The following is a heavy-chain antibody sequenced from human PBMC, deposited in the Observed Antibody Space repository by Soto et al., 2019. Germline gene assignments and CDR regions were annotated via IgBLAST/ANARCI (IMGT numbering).Heavy chain of an antibody. CDR2: INPSGTTK. Sequence: QVQLVQSGAEVKKPGASVKVSCKASGYTFTSYYMHWVRQAPGQGLEWMGIINPSGTTKDYAQKFQGRVTMTRDTSTITYYMELSSLRSEDTAVYYCARTQIASHYYHGMDVWGQGTTVTVSS. CDR3: ARTQIASHYYHGMDV. CDR1: GYTFTSYY. J-gene: IGHJ6*02. V-gene: IGHV1-46*01. D-gene: IGHD2-2*01.